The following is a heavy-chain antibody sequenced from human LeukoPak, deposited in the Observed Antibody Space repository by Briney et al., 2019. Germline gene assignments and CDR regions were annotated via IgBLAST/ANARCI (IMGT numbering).Heavy chain of an antibody. Sequence: SETLSLTCSVSGGSISSYYWSWIRQPPGKGLEWIGYIYYSGSTNYNPSLKSRVTISVDTSKNQFSLKLSSVTAADTAMYYCARGGAARPDYWGQGTLVTVSS. CDR1: GGSISSYY. CDR3: ARGGAARPDY. V-gene: IGHV4-59*01. CDR2: IYYSGST. J-gene: IGHJ4*02. D-gene: IGHD6-6*01.